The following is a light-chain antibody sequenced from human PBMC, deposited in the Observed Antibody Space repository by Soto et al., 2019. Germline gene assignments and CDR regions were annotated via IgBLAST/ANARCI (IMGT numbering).Light chain of an antibody. V-gene: IGLV2-14*01. CDR2: EVS. CDR1: SSDVGGYNY. CDR3: TSYTSNTTVI. J-gene: IGLJ2*01. Sequence: QSALTQPASVSGSPVQSITISCTGTSSDVGGYNYVSWYQQHPGKAPKLMIYEVSNRPSGVSNRFSGSKSGNTASLTISGLQAEDEADYYCTSYTSNTTVIFGGGTKVTVL.